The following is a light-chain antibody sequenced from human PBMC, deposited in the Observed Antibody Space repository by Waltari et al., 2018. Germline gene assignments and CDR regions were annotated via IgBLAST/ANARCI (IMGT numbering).Light chain of an antibody. CDR3: SSYISSSTLEL. CDR1: SSDVGTYNY. CDR2: DVS. V-gene: IGLV2-14*03. Sequence: QSALTQPASVSGSPGQSITISCTGPSSDVGTYNYVSVYQQHPGKAPKLMIFDVSIRPSGVSNRFSGSKSGNTASLTISGLQAEDEADYYCSSYISSSTLELFGGGTSLTVL. J-gene: IGLJ2*01.